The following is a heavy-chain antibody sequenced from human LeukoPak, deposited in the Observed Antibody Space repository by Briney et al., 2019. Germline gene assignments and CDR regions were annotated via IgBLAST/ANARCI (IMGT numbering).Heavy chain of an antibody. Sequence: GGSLRLSCAVSGFTVSDNLLTWVRQAPGKGLECVSVLYDSGSTYYADSVKGRFTISRDNSKNTVYLQMNNLRAEDTAMYYCAGAGGNSDSLSQGTLVTVSS. D-gene: IGHD3-16*01. CDR2: LYDSGST. CDR3: AGAGGNSDS. J-gene: IGHJ4*02. CDR1: GFTVSDNL. V-gene: IGHV3-66*01.